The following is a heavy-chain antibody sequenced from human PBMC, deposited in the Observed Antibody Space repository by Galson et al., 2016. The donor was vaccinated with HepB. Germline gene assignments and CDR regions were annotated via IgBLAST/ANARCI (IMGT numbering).Heavy chain of an antibody. CDR2: TDHSGRT. Sequence: SETLSLTCAVYGGSWRGHSWTWIRQSPGMGLEWIGETDHSGRTNYNPSLKSRVTISVDKSKSQFSLKLTSVTAADTAVYYCAKCATYNLGQWGQGTLVTVSS. D-gene: IGHD5-24*01. CDR1: GGSWRGHS. CDR3: AKCATYNLGQ. V-gene: IGHV4-34*01. J-gene: IGHJ1*01.